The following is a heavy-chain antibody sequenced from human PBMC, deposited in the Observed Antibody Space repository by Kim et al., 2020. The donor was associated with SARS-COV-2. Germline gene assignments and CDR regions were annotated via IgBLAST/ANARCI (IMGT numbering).Heavy chain of an antibody. J-gene: IGHJ4*02. CDR1: GFTFSSYS. V-gene: IGHV3-21*01. Sequence: GGSLRLSCAASGFTFSSYSMNWVRQAPGKGLEWVSSISSSSSYIYYADSVKGRFTISRDNAKNSLYLQMNSLRAEDTAVYYCARDGPPTKYCSSTSCYPYYLDYWGQGTLVTVSS. D-gene: IGHD2-2*01. CDR2: ISSSSSYI. CDR3: ARDGPPTKYCSSTSCYPYYLDY.